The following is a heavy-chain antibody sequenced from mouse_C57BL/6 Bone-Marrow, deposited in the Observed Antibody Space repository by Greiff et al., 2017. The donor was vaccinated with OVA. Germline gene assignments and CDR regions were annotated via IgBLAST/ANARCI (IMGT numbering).Heavy chain of an antibody. D-gene: IGHD4-1*01. CDR3: ARTGTGDY. V-gene: IGHV3-6*01. Sequence: VQLQQSGPGLVKPSQSLSLTCSVTGYSITSGYYWNWIRQYPGNKLEWMGYISYDGSNNYNPSLKNRISITRDTSKNQFFLKLNSVTTEDTATYYCARTGTGDYWGQGTTLTVSS. CDR2: ISYDGSN. CDR1: GYSITSGYY. J-gene: IGHJ2*01.